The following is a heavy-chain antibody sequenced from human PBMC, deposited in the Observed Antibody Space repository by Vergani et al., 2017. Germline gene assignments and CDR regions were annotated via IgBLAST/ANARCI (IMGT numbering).Heavy chain of an antibody. J-gene: IGHJ4*02. Sequence: QVQLVESGGGLVKPGGSLRLSCAASRFTFSDYYMSWIRQAPGKGLEWVSYISSSSSYTNYADSVKGRFTISRDNAKNSLYLQMNSLRAEDTAVYYWARAGAYYDILTGYYKLDYWGQGTLVTVSS. CDR3: ARAGAYYDILTGYYKLDY. CDR1: RFTFSDYY. D-gene: IGHD3-9*01. V-gene: IGHV3-11*05. CDR2: ISSSSSYT.